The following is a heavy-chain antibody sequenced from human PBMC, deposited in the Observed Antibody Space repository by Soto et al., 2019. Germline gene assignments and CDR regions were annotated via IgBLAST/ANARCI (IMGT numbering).Heavy chain of an antibody. CDR2: ISSTTNYI. CDR3: GRDFEDFANYKFYYGMSV. V-gene: IGHV3-21*01. D-gene: IGHD4-4*01. Sequence: GGSLRLSCAASGFTFTRYSMNWVRQAPGKGLEWVSSISSTTNYIYYADSMKGRFTVSRDNAKNSVYLDMNSLSAEDTAVYYCGRDFEDFANYKFYYGMSVWGQGTTVTVSS. CDR1: GFTFTRYS. J-gene: IGHJ6*02.